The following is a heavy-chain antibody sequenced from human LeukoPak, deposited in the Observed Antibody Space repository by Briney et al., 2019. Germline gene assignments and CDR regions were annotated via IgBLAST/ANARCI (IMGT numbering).Heavy chain of an antibody. Sequence: GGSLRLSCAASGFTFSSYGMHWVRQAPGKGLEWVAVISYDGSNKYYADSVKGRFTISRDNSKNTLYLQMNSLRAEDTAVYYCAKSITIFGVANDAFDIWGQGTMVTVSS. V-gene: IGHV3-30*18. CDR3: AKSITIFGVANDAFDI. J-gene: IGHJ3*02. D-gene: IGHD3-3*01. CDR2: ISYDGSNK. CDR1: GFTFSSYG.